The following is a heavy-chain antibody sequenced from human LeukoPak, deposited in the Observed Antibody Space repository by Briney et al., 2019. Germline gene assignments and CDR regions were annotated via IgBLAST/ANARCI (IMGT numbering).Heavy chain of an antibody. V-gene: IGHV4-4*02. CDR3: ASSSNDYGDFYFDY. J-gene: IGHJ4*02. CDR2: IYHSGST. D-gene: IGHD4-17*01. Sequence: SGTLSLTCAVSGGSISSSNWWSWVRQPPGKGLEWIGEIYHSGSTNYNPSLKSRVTISVDTSKNQFSLKLSSVTAADTAVYYCASSSNDYGDFYFDYWGQGTLVTVSS. CDR1: GGSISSSNW.